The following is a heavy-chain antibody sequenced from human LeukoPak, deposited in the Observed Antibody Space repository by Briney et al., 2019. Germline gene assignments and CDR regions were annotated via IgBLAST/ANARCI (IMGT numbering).Heavy chain of an antibody. Sequence: SETLSLTCTVSGGSISSYYWSWIRQPPGKGLEWIGYIYYSGSTNYNPSLKSRVTISVDTSKNQFSLKLSSVTAADTAVYYCARHEAQWNAFDIWGQGTMVSVSS. CDR3: ARHEAQWNAFDI. V-gene: IGHV4-59*08. J-gene: IGHJ3*02. CDR2: IYYSGST. CDR1: GGSISSYY. D-gene: IGHD6-19*01.